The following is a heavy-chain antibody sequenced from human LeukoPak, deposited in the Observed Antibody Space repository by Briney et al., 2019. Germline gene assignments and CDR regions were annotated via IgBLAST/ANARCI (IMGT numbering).Heavy chain of an antibody. CDR2: IYYSGST. D-gene: IGHD1-26*01. CDR1: GGSISSSSYY. CDR3: ARDGGGYGGHPGWYFDL. Sequence: PSETLSLTCTVSGGSISSSSYYWSWIRQPPGKGLEWIGYIYYSGSTNYNPSLKSRVTISVDTSKNQFSLKLSSVTAADTAVYYCARDGGGYGGHPGWYFDLWGRGTLVTVSS. J-gene: IGHJ2*01. V-gene: IGHV4-61*01.